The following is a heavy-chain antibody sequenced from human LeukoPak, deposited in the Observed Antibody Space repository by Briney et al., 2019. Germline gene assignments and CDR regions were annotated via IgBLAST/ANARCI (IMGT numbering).Heavy chain of an antibody. D-gene: IGHD2-8*01. CDR2: IRSDSTII. J-gene: IGHJ4*02. Sequence: GGSLRLSCAVSGLTVTDNYMSWVRQAPGKGLEWVSYIRSDSTIINYAESVKGRFTISRDNAKNSLYLQMNSLRAEDTAVYFCARVQAGKWDFDFWGQGTLVTVSS. V-gene: IGHV3-11*06. CDR3: ARVQAGKWDFDF. CDR1: GLTVTDNY.